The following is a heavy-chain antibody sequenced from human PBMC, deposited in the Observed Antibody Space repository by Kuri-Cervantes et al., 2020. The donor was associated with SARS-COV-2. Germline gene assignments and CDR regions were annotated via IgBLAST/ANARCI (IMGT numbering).Heavy chain of an antibody. J-gene: IGHJ6*02. D-gene: IGHD1-1*01. Sequence: ETLSLTCAASGFTFSSYSMNWVRQAPGKGLEWVSVIYSGGSTYYADSVKGRFTISRDNSKNTLYLQMNSLRAEDTAVYYCARYGAVERDYYYYYGMDVWGQGTTVTVSS. V-gene: IGHV3-66*01. CDR3: ARYGAVERDYYYYYGMDV. CDR1: GFTFSSYS. CDR2: IYSGGST.